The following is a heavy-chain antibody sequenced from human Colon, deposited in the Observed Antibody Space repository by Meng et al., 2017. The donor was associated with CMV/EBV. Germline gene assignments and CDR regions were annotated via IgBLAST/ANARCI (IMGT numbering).Heavy chain of an antibody. V-gene: IGHV4-59*02. Sequence: GSLRLSCSVSGGSVSNYFWSWIRQSPGRGLEWIGYIYYIGDTTYNPSLKSRVTMSIDTFKNQFSLKLTSVTAADTAVYYCARSKDIVIVEAAQAVFDIWGQGTMVTVSS. D-gene: IGHD2-2*01. CDR2: IYYIGDT. CDR1: GGSVSNYF. CDR3: ARSKDIVIVEAAQAVFDI. J-gene: IGHJ3*02.